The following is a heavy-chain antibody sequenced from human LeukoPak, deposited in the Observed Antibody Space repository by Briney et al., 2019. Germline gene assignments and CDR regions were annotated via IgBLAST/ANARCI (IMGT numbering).Heavy chain of an antibody. V-gene: IGHV1-46*01. Sequence: ASVKVSCKASGYTFTSSYLHWVRQAPGQGLEWMGIINPSGGSTSYAQKFQGRVTMTRDTSTSTVYMELSSLRSEDTAVYYCARESPRSGFDPWGQGTLVTVSS. CDR2: INPSGGST. D-gene: IGHD1-14*01. CDR1: GYTFTSSY. CDR3: ARESPRSGFDP. J-gene: IGHJ5*02.